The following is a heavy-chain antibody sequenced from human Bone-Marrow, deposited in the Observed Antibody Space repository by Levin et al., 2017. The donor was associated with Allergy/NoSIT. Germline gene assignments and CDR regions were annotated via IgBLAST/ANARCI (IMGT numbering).Heavy chain of an antibody. CDR1: GYTFTDYY. CDR3: ARGPDYCDRACEI. Sequence: GESLKISCKASGYTFTDYYMNWVRQAPGQGLEWMGWINPNSGGTNYAQKFQGRVTMTRDTSISTAYMALTRLRSEDTAGYDCARGPDYCDRACEIWGKGAMVTVSS. V-gene: IGHV1-2*02. CDR2: INPNSGGT. D-gene: IGHD3-22*01. J-gene: IGHJ3*02.